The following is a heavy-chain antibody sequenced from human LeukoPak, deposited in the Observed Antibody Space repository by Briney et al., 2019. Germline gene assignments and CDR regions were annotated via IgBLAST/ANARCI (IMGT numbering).Heavy chain of an antibody. CDR3: ARTSEGDSSLFDY. D-gene: IGHD6-13*01. CDR1: GFTFSSYS. J-gene: IGHJ4*02. CDR2: ISSSSSYI. V-gene: IGHV3-21*01. Sequence: GGSLRLSCAASGFTFSSYSMNWVRQAPGKGLEWVSSISSSSSYIYYADSVKGRFTISRDNAKNSLYLQMNSLRAEDTAVYYCARTSEGDSSLFDYWGQGTLVTVSS.